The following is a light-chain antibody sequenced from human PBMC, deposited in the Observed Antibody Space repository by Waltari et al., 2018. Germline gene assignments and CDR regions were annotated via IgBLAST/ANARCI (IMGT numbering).Light chain of an antibody. Sequence: EIVLTKSPGNLSLSPGERATLSCRASQSFSHMLPWYQQKPGQAPRLLIYDTSNRATGIPARFSGSGSGTDFTLTISSLEPEDFAVYYCQQRSNWPPTFGQGTKVEI. CDR1: QSFSHM. J-gene: IGKJ1*01. V-gene: IGKV3-11*01. CDR3: QQRSNWPPT. CDR2: DTS.